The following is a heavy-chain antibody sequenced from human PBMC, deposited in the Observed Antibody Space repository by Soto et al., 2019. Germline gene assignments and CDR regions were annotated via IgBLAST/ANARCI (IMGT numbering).Heavy chain of an antibody. J-gene: IGHJ5*02. CDR3: AKPRYNLRWSPFDP. D-gene: IGHD5-12*01. Sequence: QVKLVESGGGVVQSGGSRRLSCEASGFRFSSYSIHWVRQAPGKGLEWVAVISSDGSSSDFADSVKGRFAISRDNSRKNTIYMQMNNLGPDDTAVYYCAKPRYNLRWSPFDPWGHGTLVSVSS. CDR1: GFRFSSYS. V-gene: IGHV3-30*09. CDR2: ISSDGSSS.